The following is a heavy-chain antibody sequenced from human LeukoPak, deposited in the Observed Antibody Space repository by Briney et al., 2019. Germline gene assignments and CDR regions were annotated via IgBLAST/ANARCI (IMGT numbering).Heavy chain of an antibody. D-gene: IGHD4-17*01. CDR1: GFTFSNYA. CDR3: AKDRYEAVTNWFDP. Sequence: PGGSLRLSCAASGFTFSNYAMSWVRQAPGKGLEWVSTFSGSGGSAYYADFAKGRFTISRDNSRNTLYLQMNSLRVEDTAVYYCAKDRYEAVTNWFDPWGQGTLVTVSS. V-gene: IGHV3-23*01. J-gene: IGHJ5*02. CDR2: FSGSGGSA.